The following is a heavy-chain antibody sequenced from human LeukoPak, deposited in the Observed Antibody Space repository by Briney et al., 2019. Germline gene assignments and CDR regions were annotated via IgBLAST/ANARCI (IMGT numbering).Heavy chain of an antibody. CDR1: GYTFTSYG. CDR3: ARGASSGWYEYYYYYYMDV. V-gene: IGHV1-18*01. D-gene: IGHD6-19*01. J-gene: IGHJ6*03. Sequence: GASVKVSCKASGYTFTSYGISWVRQAPGQGLEWMGWISAYNGNTNYAQKLQGRVAMTTDTSTSTAYMELRSLRSDDTAVYYCARGASSGWYEYYYYYYMDVWGKGTTVTVSS. CDR2: ISAYNGNT.